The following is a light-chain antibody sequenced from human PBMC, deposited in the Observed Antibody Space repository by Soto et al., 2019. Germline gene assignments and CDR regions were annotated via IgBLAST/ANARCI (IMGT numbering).Light chain of an antibody. CDR2: ATA. Sequence: DIPMTQPPSSLYAPVADRVTITCPAPPSIGNWVDWYQQKPGKARKSLIYATASLQSGVPSSCGSGESGTDFTLTSDRLQPEDFATYDCQQYNTSAPTFGPGTKLEIK. CDR1: PSIGNW. V-gene: IGKV1D-16*01. J-gene: IGKJ2*01. CDR3: QQYNTSAPT.